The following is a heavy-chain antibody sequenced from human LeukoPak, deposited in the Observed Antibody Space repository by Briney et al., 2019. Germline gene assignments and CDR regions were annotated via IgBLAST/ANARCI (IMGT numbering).Heavy chain of an antibody. CDR2: ISSSISFI. CDR1: GFTFSSYS. D-gene: IGHD2-21*02. J-gene: IGHJ5*02. CDR3: VRLAYCGDDCYSPRWFDP. V-gene: IGHV3-21*01. Sequence: GGSLRLSCAASGFTFSSYSMNWVRQAPGKGLEGVSSISSSISFIYYADSVKGRFTISRDNAKDSLFLQMNSLRAEDTAVYYCVRLAYCGDDCYSPRWFDPWGQGTLVTVSS.